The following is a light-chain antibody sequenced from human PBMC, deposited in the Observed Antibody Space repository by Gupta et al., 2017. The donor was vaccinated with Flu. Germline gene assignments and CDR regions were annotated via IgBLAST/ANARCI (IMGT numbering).Light chain of an antibody. CDR2: EVS. J-gene: IGLJ3*02. V-gene: IGLV2-8*01. CDR1: TGAVGGYNN. CDR3: PSNATGNNWV. Sequence: VTITCSGTTGAVGGYNNVCWYHQHSVNAPRLMIYEVSWRSAGVSAGLSGSKAGNSASLTVSVLTGEGVADYYCPSNATGNNWVFGGGTNPTVL.